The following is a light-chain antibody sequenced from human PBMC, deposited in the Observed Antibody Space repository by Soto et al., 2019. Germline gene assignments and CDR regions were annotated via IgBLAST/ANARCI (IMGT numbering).Light chain of an antibody. CDR2: GAS. V-gene: IGKV1-5*01. CDR1: QSVSSF. CDR3: QQYRSKTWS. J-gene: IGKJ1*01. Sequence: QLTQSPSTLSGSVGDRVTIACRASQSVSSFLAWYQQKPGKAPRLLIFGASNMASGIPSRFSGSGSGTEFTLTISSLQPEDFATYFCQQYRSKTWSFGPGTKVDIK.